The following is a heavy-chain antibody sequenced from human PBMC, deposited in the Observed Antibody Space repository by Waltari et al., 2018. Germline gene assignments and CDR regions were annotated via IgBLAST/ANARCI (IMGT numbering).Heavy chain of an antibody. Sequence: EVQLLESGGGLVQPGGSLRLSGTVAGLPCGDDAMTWVRQAPGKGLEWVALVGSSGAATYYADSVKGRFSISRDNSRNTLYLQMNSLRAEDTAMYYCAKRGAPGELWFFDYWGQGNLVTVSS. V-gene: IGHV3-23*01. CDR2: VGSSGAAT. D-gene: IGHD2-21*01. CDR3: AKRGAPGELWFFDY. CDR1: GLPCGDDA. J-gene: IGHJ4*02.